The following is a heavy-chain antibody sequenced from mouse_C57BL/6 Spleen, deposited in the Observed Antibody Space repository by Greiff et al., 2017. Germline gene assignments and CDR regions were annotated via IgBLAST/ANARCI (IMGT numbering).Heavy chain of an antibody. CDR2: ISNGGGST. D-gene: IGHD2-5*01. CDR1: GFTFSDYY. CDR3: ASPAYYSNPYYAMDY. J-gene: IGHJ4*01. Sequence: EVHLVESGGGLVQPGGSLKLSCAASGFTFSDYYMYWVRQTPEKRLEWVAYISNGGGSTYYPDTVKGRFTISRDNAKNTLYLQMSRLKSEDTAMYYCASPAYYSNPYYAMDYWGQGTSVTVSS. V-gene: IGHV5-12*01.